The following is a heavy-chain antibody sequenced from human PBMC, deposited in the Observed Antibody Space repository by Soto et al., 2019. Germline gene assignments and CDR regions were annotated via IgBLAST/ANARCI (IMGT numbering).Heavy chain of an antibody. CDR2: IHYSVRT. J-gene: IGHJ4*02. Sequence: SETLSLTCSVSNGSISGFYWTWIRQPPGKILEWIGYIHYSVRTDYNPSLTSRATMSVDTSKKQFSLNLKSITAADTAVYYCVRVGAGIGNHFESWGRGTLVTASS. CDR3: VRVGAGIGNHFES. V-gene: IGHV4-59*12. D-gene: IGHD3-16*01. CDR1: NGSISGFY.